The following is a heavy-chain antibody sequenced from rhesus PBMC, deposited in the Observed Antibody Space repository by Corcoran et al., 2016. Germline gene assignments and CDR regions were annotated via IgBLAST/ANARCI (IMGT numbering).Heavy chain of an antibody. Sequence: EVQLVESGGGLAKPGGSLRLSCAASGFTFSSYWLPWVRQAPGKGLEWISAINSAGSSTYYADSVKGRFTISRENAKNTLYLQMDGLRAEDTAVYYCAGLTSPWGQGVLVTVSS. CDR3: AGLTSP. CDR1: GFTFSSYW. V-gene: IGHV3-14*01. CDR2: INSAGSST. J-gene: IGHJ4*01.